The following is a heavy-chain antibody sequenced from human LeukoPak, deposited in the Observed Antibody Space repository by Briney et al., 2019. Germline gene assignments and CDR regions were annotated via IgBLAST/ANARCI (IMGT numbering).Heavy chain of an antibody. CDR3: ARDYSGWYVFDY. CDR1: GFTFRSHA. J-gene: IGHJ4*02. D-gene: IGHD6-19*01. CDR2: ISWDSKIQ. Sequence: GGSLRLSCAASGFTFRSHAFHWVRRAPGKGLEWVAFISWDSKIQYYAESVKGRFTLSRDSSKSTVYLQMNSLRIEDTALYYCARDYSGWYVFDYWGQGTLVAVSP. V-gene: IGHV3-30*04.